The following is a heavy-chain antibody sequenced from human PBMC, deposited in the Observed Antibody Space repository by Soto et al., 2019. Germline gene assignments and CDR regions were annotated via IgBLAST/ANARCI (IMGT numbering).Heavy chain of an antibody. V-gene: IGHV1-24*01. CDR3: ATAALTVP. CDR1: GYTLTELS. Sequence: QVQLVQSGAEVTKPGASVKVSCKVSGYTLTELSMHWERQAPGKGLEWMGGFDPEDGETIYAQKFQGRVTMTVDTSTDTAYMELSSLRSEDTAVYYCATAALTVPWGQGTLVTVSS. CDR2: FDPEDGET. J-gene: IGHJ4*02. D-gene: IGHD4-17*01.